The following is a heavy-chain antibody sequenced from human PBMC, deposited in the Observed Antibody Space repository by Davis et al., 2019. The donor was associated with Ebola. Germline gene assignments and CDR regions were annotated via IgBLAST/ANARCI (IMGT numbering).Heavy chain of an antibody. CDR2: IKTDGSTT. V-gene: IGHV3-74*01. J-gene: IGHJ4*02. D-gene: IGHD3-3*01. CDR1: GFTFSNYY. CDR3: ARDTENTIFGVVMEGPFDY. Sequence: GESLKISCAASGFTFSNYYLHWVRQAPGKGLEWVARIKTDGSTTRYADSVKGRFIISRDNSKNTLYLQMNSLRAEDTAVYYCARDTENTIFGVVMEGPFDYWGQGTLVTVSS.